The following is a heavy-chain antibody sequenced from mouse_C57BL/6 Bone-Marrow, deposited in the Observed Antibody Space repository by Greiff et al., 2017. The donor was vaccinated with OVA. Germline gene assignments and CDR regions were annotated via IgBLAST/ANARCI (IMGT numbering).Heavy chain of an antibody. V-gene: IGHV1-19*01. CDR3: ASRRGYAMDY. J-gene: IGHJ4*01. CDR1: GYTFTDYY. Sequence: EVQLQQSGPVLVKPGASVKMSCKASGYTFTDYYMNWVKQSHGKSLEWIGVINPYNGGTSYNQKFKGKATLTVDKSSSTAYMELNSLTSEDSAVYYCASRRGYAMDYWGQGTSVTVSS. CDR2: INPYNGGT.